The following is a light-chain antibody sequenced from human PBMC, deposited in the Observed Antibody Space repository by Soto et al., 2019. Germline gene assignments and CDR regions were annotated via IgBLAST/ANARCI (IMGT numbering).Light chain of an antibody. J-gene: IGKJ1*01. CDR3: QQYCSSPPT. CDR1: QSVSSSY. Sequence: EIVLTQSPGTLSLSPGERVTLSCRASQSVSSSYLAWYQQKPGQAPTLLIYSASSRATGIPDRFSGSGSGTDFTLTISRLEPEDFAVYYCQQYCSSPPTFGQGTKVEIK. V-gene: IGKV3-20*01. CDR2: SAS.